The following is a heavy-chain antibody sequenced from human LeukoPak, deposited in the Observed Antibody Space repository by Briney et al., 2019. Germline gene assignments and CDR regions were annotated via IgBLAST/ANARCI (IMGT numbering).Heavy chain of an antibody. V-gene: IGHV3-23*01. Sequence: GGSLRLSCAASGFTFSTYAMSWVRQAPGKGLEWVSAINGIGGSTYYADSVKGRFTISRDDSKNTLYLQMNSLRAEDTAVYYCAKTRPLDSSSWSHGDYWGQGTLVTVSS. CDR2: INGIGGST. CDR3: AKTRPLDSSSWSHGDY. J-gene: IGHJ4*02. CDR1: GFTFSTYA. D-gene: IGHD6-13*01.